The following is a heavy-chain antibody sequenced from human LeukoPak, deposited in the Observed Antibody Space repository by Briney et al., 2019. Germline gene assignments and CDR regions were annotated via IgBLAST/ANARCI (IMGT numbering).Heavy chain of an antibody. D-gene: IGHD5-12*01. CDR2: LYYSGST. Sequence: PSETLSLTCTVSGGSISSSSYYWGWIRQPPGKGLEWIGTLYYSGSTYYNPSLKSRVTISVDTSKNQFSLKLSSVTAADTAVYYCARLVVATDAFDIWGQGTMVTVSS. J-gene: IGHJ3*02. CDR1: GGSISSSSYY. V-gene: IGHV4-39*07. CDR3: ARLVVATDAFDI.